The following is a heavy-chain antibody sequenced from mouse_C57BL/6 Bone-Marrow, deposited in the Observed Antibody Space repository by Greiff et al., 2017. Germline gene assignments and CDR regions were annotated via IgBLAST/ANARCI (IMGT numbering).Heavy chain of an antibody. D-gene: IGHD1-1*01. Sequence: QVQLKQSGAELARPGASVKLSCKASGYTFTSYGISWVKQRTGQGLEWIGEIYPRSGNTYYNAKFKGKATLPADKSSSTAYMELRSLTSEDSAVYFCARSNGYYYGSSADYWGQGTTLTVSA. CDR3: ARSNGYYYGSSADY. CDR1: GYTFTSYG. J-gene: IGHJ2*01. V-gene: IGHV1-81*01. CDR2: IYPRSGNT.